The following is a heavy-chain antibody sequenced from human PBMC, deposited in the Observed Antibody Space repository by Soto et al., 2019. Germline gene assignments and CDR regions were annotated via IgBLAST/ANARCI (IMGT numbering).Heavy chain of an antibody. V-gene: IGHV3-74*01. CDR2: INSNGSTT. Sequence: GGSLRLSCAASGFTFSSYWMHWVRQAPGKGLVWVSRINSNGSTTSYAGSVKVRFTISRDNAKDTLYLQMNSLRAEDTAVYYCSRGFPTVSATWGQGTLVTFSS. D-gene: IGHD4-17*01. CDR3: SRGFPTVSAT. CDR1: GFTFSSYW. J-gene: IGHJ5*02.